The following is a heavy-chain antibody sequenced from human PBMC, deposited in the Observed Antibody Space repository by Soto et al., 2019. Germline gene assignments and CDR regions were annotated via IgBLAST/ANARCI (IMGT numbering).Heavy chain of an antibody. D-gene: IGHD6-6*01. V-gene: IGHV1-18*01. CDR3: AGDSSAQKYSSSSDYFDY. CDR1: GYTFTSYG. Sequence: QVQLVQSGAEVKKPGASVKVSCKASGYTFTSYGISWVRQAPGQGLEWMGWISAYNGNTNYAQKLQGRVTMTTDTSTSTAYMELRSLRSDDTAVYYCAGDSSAQKYSSSSDYFDYWGQGTLVTVSS. J-gene: IGHJ4*02. CDR2: ISAYNGNT.